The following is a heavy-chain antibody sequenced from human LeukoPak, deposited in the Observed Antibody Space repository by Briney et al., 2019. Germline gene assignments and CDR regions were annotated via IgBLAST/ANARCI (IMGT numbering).Heavy chain of an antibody. CDR2: INSSSSYI. D-gene: IGHD6-19*01. CDR1: GFTFSSYS. J-gene: IGHJ4*02. Sequence: PGETLRLTCAAYGFTFSSYSMNWVRQPPGKGLEWVPSINSSSSYIYYAESVKGRFTISRDNAKNSLYVQMNSLRAEDTAVYYCARDRTGSSSGWYWNVGNSALDYWGQGTVVTVS. CDR3: ARDRTGSSSGWYWNVGNSALDY. V-gene: IGHV3-21*01.